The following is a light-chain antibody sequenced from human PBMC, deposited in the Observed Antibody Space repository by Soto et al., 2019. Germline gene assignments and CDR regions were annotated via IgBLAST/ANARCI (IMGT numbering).Light chain of an antibody. V-gene: IGLV2-14*01. Sequence: QAVLAEPASVTGSPGQLITISCTGTSSDVGGYNYVSWYQQHAGKAPKLMIYEVSNRPSGVSNRFSGSKSGNTASLTISWLQAEDEADYYCSSYTSSSTRVFGTGTKVTVL. J-gene: IGLJ1*01. CDR3: SSYTSSSTRV. CDR2: EVS. CDR1: SSDVGGYNY.